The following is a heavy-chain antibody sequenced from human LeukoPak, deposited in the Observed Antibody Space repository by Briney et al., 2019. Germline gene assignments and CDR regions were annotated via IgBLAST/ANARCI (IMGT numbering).Heavy chain of an antibody. Sequence: GGSLRLSCAASGFTFDSYAMSWVRQAPGKGLEWVSAISSTGAGTYYADSVKGRFTISRDNSESTLYLQMNGLRAEDTAVYYCAKGGIYAFDYWGQGTLVTVSS. V-gene: IGHV3-23*01. CDR3: AKGGIYAFDY. D-gene: IGHD5-12*01. CDR2: ISSTGAGT. CDR1: GFTFDSYA. J-gene: IGHJ4*02.